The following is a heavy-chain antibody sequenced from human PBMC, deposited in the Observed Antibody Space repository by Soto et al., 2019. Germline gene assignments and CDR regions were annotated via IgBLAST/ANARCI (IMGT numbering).Heavy chain of an antibody. J-gene: IGHJ6*03. CDR3: ASHPYYGDYVLYLDD. CDR2: IYPGDSDT. V-gene: IGHV5-51*01. Sequence: RQIPGKVLEWMGIIYPGDSDTRYSPSFQGQVTSSADKSISTAYLQWSSLKASDTAIYYGASHPYYGDYVLYLDDWGKGTTVTVSS. D-gene: IGHD4-17*01.